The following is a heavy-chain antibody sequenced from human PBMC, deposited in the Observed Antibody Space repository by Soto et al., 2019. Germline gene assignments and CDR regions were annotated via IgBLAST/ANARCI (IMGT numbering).Heavy chain of an antibody. J-gene: IGHJ4*02. CDR2: IRSKAYGGTT. V-gene: IGHV3-49*03. D-gene: IGHD3-22*01. Sequence: GGSLRLSCTASGFTFGDYAMSWFRQAPGKGLEWVGFIRSKAYGGTTEYAASVKGRFTISRDDSKSIAYLQTNSLKTEDTAVYYCTRARFVRYYYDSSGYPFDYWGQGTLVTVSS. CDR1: GFTFGDYA. CDR3: TRARFVRYYYDSSGYPFDY.